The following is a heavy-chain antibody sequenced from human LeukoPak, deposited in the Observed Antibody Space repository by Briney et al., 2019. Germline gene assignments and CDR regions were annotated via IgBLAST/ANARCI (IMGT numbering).Heavy chain of an antibody. D-gene: IGHD4-11*01. CDR2: INPNSGGT. J-gene: IGHJ4*02. CDR1: GYTFTGYY. Sequence: ASVNVSCKAPGYTFTGYYIHWVRQAPGQGLEWMGRINPNSGGTNYAQRFQGRVTMTRDTSISTAYMELSRLRSDDTAVYYCARAESSNWDAKYFFDYWGQGTLVTVSS. CDR3: ARAESSNWDAKYFFDY. V-gene: IGHV1-2*06.